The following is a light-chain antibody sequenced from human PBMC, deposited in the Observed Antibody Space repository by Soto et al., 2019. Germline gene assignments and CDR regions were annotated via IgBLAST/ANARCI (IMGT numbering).Light chain of an antibody. V-gene: IGLV2-18*02. CDR2: EVT. CDR3: SSYVRSSSSWV. CDR1: STDFVGYNR. Sequence: QSALTQPPSVSGSPGQSVTISCTGTSTDFVGYNRVSWYQQPPGTAPKLMIYEVTNRPSGVSDRFSGSKSGNTASLTVSGLQAEDEGDYYCSSYVRSSSSWVFGGGTKLTVL. J-gene: IGLJ3*02.